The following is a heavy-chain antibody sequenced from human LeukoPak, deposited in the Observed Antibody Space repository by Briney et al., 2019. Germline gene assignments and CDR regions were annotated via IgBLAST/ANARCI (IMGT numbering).Heavy chain of an antibody. CDR2: ISGSGGST. CDR3: AKDIMGDYYFDY. J-gene: IGHJ4*02. D-gene: IGHD1-26*01. V-gene: IGHV3-23*01. Sequence: GGSLRLSCAASGFTFSSYAMSWVRQAPGRGLEWVSAISGSGGSTYYADSAEGRFTISRDNSKNTLYLQMNSLRAEDTAVYYCAKDIMGDYYFDYWGQGTLVTVSS. CDR1: GFTFSSYA.